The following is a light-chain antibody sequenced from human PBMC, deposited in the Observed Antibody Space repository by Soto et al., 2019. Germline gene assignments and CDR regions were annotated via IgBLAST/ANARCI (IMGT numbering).Light chain of an antibody. V-gene: IGKV3-11*01. CDR1: QSVSNY. CDR3: QQRSNWPT. J-gene: IGKJ4*01. CDR2: DAS. Sequence: EVVMTQSPATLSVSPGETATLSCRASQSVSNYLAWYQQKPGQAPRLLIYDASNRATGIPARFSGSGSGTDFTLTINSLEPEDFAVYYCQQRSNWPTFGGGTKVDIK.